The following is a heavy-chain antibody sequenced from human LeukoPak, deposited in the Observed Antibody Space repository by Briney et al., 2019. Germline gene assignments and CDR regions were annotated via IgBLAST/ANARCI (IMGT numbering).Heavy chain of an antibody. V-gene: IGHV3-21*01. Sequence: GGSLRLSCAASGFTFSTYAMSWVRQAPGKGLEWVSSIGTAGNYIFYADSVQGRFTISRDNANDSLYLEMKSLRVEDTATYYCATNLFCASASCLWGQGTLVTVSS. CDR3: ATNLFCASASCL. J-gene: IGHJ4*02. CDR2: IGTAGNYI. D-gene: IGHD2-2*01. CDR1: GFTFSTYA.